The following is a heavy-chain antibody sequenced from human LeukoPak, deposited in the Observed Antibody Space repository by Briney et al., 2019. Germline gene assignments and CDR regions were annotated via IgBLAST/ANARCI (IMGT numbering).Heavy chain of an antibody. J-gene: IGHJ4*02. CDR1: GYTFTGYY. Sequence: ASVKVSCKASGYTFTGYYMHWVRQAPGQGLEWMGWINPNSGGTNYAQKFQGRVTMTRDTSISTAYMELSRLRSDDTAVYYCARDSGPYVWGSYRYMVYWGQGTLVTVS. V-gene: IGHV1-2*02. CDR2: INPNSGGT. CDR3: ARDSGPYVWGSYRYMVY. D-gene: IGHD3-16*02.